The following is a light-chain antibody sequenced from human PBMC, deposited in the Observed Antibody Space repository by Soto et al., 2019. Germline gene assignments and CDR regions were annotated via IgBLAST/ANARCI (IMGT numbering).Light chain of an antibody. CDR3: SSYTISRSLV. Sequence: QSALTQPASVSGSPGQSITISCTGTSSDVGSYNLVSWYQQHPGKAPKLMIYEGSKRPSGVSNRFSGSKSGNTASLTISGLQAEDEADYYCSSYTISRSLVFGGGTKLTVL. J-gene: IGLJ2*01. CDR1: SSDVGSYNL. V-gene: IGLV2-14*02. CDR2: EGS.